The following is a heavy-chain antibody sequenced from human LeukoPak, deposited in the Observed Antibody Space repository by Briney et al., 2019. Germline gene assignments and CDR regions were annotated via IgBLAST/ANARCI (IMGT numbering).Heavy chain of an antibody. J-gene: IGHJ3*02. CDR3: ARDFRAFDI. D-gene: IGHD3-3*01. CDR1: DEPFSGYY. CDR2: INRNGNT. V-gene: IGHV4-34*01. Sequence: SETLSLTCAISDEPFSGYYWGWIRQPPGKGLELIGEINRNGNTYYNPSLKSQVTISLDTSKNQFSLKLNSVTAADTAVYYCARDFRAFDIWGQGTMVTVSS.